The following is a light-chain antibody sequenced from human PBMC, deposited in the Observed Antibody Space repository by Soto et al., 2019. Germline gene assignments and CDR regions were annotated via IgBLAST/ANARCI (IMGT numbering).Light chain of an antibody. Sequence: DVVLTQSPLSLSVTLGQPASLSCRSSHSLIYRDGKTYLNWFHQRPGQSPRRLIYRVSNRDSGVPDRFSGSGSGTDFTLTISRVEAEDVGVYYCMQGTHWPELTFGGGTTVDIK. J-gene: IGKJ4*01. CDR3: MQGTHWPELT. CDR1: HSLIYRDGKTY. V-gene: IGKV2-30*01. CDR2: RVS.